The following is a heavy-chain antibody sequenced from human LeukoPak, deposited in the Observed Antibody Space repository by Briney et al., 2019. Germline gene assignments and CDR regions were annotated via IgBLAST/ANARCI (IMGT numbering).Heavy chain of an antibody. CDR2: INPNSGGT. CDR3: ARAYYDSSGYYGGESY. D-gene: IGHD3-22*01. J-gene: IGHJ4*02. CDR1: GYTYTTDG. V-gene: IGHV1-2*02. Sequence: ASVKVSCKASGYTYTTDGISWVRQAPGQGLEWMGWINPNSGGTNYAQKFQGRVTMTRDTSISTAYMELSRLRSDDTAVYYCARAYYDSSGYYGGESYWGQGTLVTVSS.